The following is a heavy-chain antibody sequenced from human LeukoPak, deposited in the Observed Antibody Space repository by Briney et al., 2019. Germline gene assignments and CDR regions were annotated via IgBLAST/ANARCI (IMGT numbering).Heavy chain of an antibody. J-gene: IGHJ4*02. CDR1: GGSISSGGYS. CDR2: IYHSGST. Sequence: SETLSLTCAVSGGSISSGGYSWSWIRQPPGKGLEWIGYIYHSGSTYYNPSLKSRVTISVDTSKNQFSLKLSSVTAADTAVYYCARATATEYSSGWYSNGRVFDYWGQGTLVTVSS. D-gene: IGHD6-19*01. V-gene: IGHV4-30-2*01. CDR3: ARATATEYSSGWYSNGRVFDY.